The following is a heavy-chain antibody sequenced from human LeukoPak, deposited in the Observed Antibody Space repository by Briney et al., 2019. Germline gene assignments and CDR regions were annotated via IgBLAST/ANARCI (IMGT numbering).Heavy chain of an antibody. CDR2: IHHNGDIT. CDR1: GFTFSSYA. D-gene: IGHD1-26*01. Sequence: PGGSLRLSCAASGFTFSSYAMHWVRQAPGKALEYVSFIHHNGDITSYADSARGRFTVSRDNSKNTLFLELSSLRTDDTAVYYCARDMSGTYSFDYWGQGTLSPSPQ. J-gene: IGHJ4*02. CDR3: ARDMSGTYSFDY. V-gene: IGHV3-64D*06.